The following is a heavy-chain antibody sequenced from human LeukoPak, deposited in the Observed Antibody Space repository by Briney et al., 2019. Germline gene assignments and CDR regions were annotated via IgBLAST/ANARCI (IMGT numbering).Heavy chain of an antibody. J-gene: IGHJ5*02. D-gene: IGHD1-26*01. Sequence: ASVKASCKASGYTFTNYGISWVRRAPGQGLEWMGWISTYNGNTNYAQNLQGRVTMTTDTSTTTAYMELRSLRSDDTAVYYCARGGSGTYYPWGQGTLVTVSS. CDR3: ARGGSGTYYP. CDR1: GYTFTNYG. V-gene: IGHV1-18*01. CDR2: ISTYNGNT.